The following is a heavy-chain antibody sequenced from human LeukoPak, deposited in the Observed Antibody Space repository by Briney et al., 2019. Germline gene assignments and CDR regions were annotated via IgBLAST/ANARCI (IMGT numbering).Heavy chain of an antibody. J-gene: IGHJ6*03. V-gene: IGHV4-38-2*01. CDR2: IYHSGST. D-gene: IGHD5-18*01. CDR3: ARAIVDTAMVHYYYYYMDV. CDR1: GYSISSGYY. Sequence: SETLSLTCAVSGYSISSGYYRGWIRQPPGKGLEWIGSIYHSGSTYYNPSLKSRVTISVDTSKNQFSLKLSSVTAADTAVYYCARAIVDTAMVHYYYYYMDVWGKGTTVTVSS.